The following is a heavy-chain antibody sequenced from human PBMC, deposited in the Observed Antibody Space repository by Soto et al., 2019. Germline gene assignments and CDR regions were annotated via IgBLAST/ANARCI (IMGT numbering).Heavy chain of an antibody. D-gene: IGHD3-22*01. CDR1: GYTFTSYY. CDR3: AREGDYYDSSGYPVFDY. J-gene: IGHJ4*02. Sequence: ASVKVSCKASGYTFTSYYMHWVRQAPGQGLERKRIINPSGSSTSYAQKYQGRVTMNRDTSTSTVYMELSSLRSEDAAVYYCAREGDYYDSSGYPVFDYWGQGTLVTVSS. CDR2: INPSGSST. V-gene: IGHV1-46*01.